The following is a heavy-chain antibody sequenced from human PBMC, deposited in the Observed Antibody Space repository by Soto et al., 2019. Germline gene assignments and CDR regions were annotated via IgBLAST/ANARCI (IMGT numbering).Heavy chain of an antibody. CDR3: ARDGYSSPWMANPDFDY. V-gene: IGHV1-18*01. CDR2: ISAYNGNT. CDR1: GYTFTSYG. J-gene: IGHJ4*02. D-gene: IGHD6-13*01. Sequence: QVQLVQSGAEVKKPGASVKVSCKASGYTFTSYGISWVRQAPGQGLEWMGWISAYNGNTNYAQKLQGRVTMTTGTPPRTAYMELRRLRSDDTAVYYCARDGYSSPWMANPDFDYWGQGTLVTVSS.